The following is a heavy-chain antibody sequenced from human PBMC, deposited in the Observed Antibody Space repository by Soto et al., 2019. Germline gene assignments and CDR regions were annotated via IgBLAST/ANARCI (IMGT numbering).Heavy chain of an antibody. V-gene: IGHV3-30-3*01. J-gene: IGHJ6*02. CDR1: GFAFRSYA. CDR2: ISSAGNSE. D-gene: IGHD3-16*01. CDR3: AGGGACRQGRRYYDGMDV. Sequence: PGGSLRLSCAASGFAFRSYAINWVRKAPGKGLEWVAVISSAGNSEYYGDSVRGRFSISRDNSKNTVYLQMNSLKTEDTAGYFCAGGGACRQGRRYYDGMDVWGQGATVTVSS.